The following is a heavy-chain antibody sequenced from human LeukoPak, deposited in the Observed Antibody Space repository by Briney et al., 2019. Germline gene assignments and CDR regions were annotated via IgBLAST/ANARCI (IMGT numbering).Heavy chain of an antibody. Sequence: GASVKVSCKASGYTFTSYGISWVRQAPGQGLEWMGWISAYNGYTNYAQKLQGRVTMTTDTSTSTAYMELRSLRSDDTAVYYCASSAAPLNDAFDIWGQGTMVTVSS. D-gene: IGHD2-2*01. CDR2: ISAYNGYT. CDR1: GYTFTSYG. CDR3: ASSAAPLNDAFDI. J-gene: IGHJ3*02. V-gene: IGHV1-18*01.